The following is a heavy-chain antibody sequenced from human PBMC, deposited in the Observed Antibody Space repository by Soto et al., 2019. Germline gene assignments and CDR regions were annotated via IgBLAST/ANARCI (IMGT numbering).Heavy chain of an antibody. Sequence: GESLKISCKGSGYSFTSYWISWVRQMPGKGLEWMGRIDPSDSYTNYSPSFQGHVTISADKSISTAYLQWSSLKASDTAMYYCASLQLRSPIVSYGMDVWGQGTTVTVSS. V-gene: IGHV5-10-1*01. D-gene: IGHD1-1*01. CDR3: ASLQLRSPIVSYGMDV. J-gene: IGHJ6*02. CDR1: GYSFTSYW. CDR2: IDPSDSYT.